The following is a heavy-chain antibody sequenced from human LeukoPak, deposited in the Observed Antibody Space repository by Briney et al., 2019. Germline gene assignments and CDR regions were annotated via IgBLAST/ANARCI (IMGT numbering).Heavy chain of an antibody. CDR3: ARAWPVFGVAPRFDP. CDR2: IYYSGST. V-gene: IGHV4-30-4*08. D-gene: IGHD3-3*01. J-gene: IGHJ5*02. CDR1: GGSISSGDYY. Sequence: SQTLSLTCTVSGGSISSGDYYWSWIRQPPGKGLEWIGYIYYSGSTYYNPSLKSRVTISVDTSKNQFSLKLSSVTAADTAVYYCARAWPVFGVAPRFDPWDQGTLVTVSS.